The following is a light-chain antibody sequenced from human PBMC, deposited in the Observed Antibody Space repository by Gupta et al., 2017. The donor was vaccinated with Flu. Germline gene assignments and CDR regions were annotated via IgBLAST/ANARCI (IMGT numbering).Light chain of an antibody. J-gene: IGLJ3*02. V-gene: IGLV2-14*01. Sequence: QSDLTQPASVSGSPGQSNTISCTGTSSDIGGYNSVSRSQQYPGKAPKVIIYDVANRPSGVSNRFSGSKSGNTASLTISGLQAEDEADYYCSSYTISSTMVFGGGTMLTVL. CDR1: SSDIGGYNS. CDR3: SSYTISSTMV. CDR2: DVA.